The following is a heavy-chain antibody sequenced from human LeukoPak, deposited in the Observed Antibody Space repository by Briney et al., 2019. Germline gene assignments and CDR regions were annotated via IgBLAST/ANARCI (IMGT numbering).Heavy chain of an antibody. J-gene: IGHJ5*02. D-gene: IGHD3-3*01. V-gene: IGHV4-39*01. CDR1: GGSISSSSYY. CDR3: ARRITISINWFDP. Sequence: TPSETLSLTCTASGGSISSSSYYWGWIRQPPGKGLEWIGSIYYSGSTYYNPSLKSRVTISVDTSKNQFSLKLSSVTAADTAVYYCARRITISINWFDPWGQGTLVTVSS. CDR2: IYYSGST.